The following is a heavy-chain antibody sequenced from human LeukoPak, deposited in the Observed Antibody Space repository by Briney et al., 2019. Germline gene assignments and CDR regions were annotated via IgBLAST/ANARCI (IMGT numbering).Heavy chain of an antibody. D-gene: IGHD2-2*02. CDR2: IYTSGST. J-gene: IGHJ6*03. CDR1: GGSISSYY. CDR3: ARDRVGVVPAAISVMDYYYYMDV. V-gene: IGHV4-4*07. Sequence: SETLSLTCTVSGGSISSYYWSWIRQPAGKGLEWIGRIYTSGSTNYNPSLKSRVTMSVDTSKNQFSLKLSSVTAADTAVYYCARDRVGVVPAAISVMDYYYYMDVWGKGTTVTVSS.